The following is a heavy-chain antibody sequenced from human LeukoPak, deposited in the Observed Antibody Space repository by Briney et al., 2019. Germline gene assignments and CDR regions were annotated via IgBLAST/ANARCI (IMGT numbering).Heavy chain of an antibody. CDR2: IYTSGST. J-gene: IGHJ4*02. Sequence: SETLSLTCTVSGGSISSYYWSWIRQPPGKGLEWIGYIYTSGSTNYNPSLKSRVTISVDTPKNQFSLKLSSVTAADTAVYYCASGGSGYSPDDYWGQGTLVTVSS. V-gene: IGHV4-4*09. CDR3: ASGGSGYSPDDY. CDR1: GGSISSYY. D-gene: IGHD3-22*01.